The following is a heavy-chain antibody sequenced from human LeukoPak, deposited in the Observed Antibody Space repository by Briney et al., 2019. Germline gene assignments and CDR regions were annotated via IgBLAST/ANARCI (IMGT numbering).Heavy chain of an antibody. CDR2: IYSGGST. J-gene: IGHJ4*02. V-gene: IGHV3-66*01. D-gene: IGHD6-13*01. Sequence: PGGSLRLSCAASGFTVSSNHMSWVRQAPGKGLEWVSVIYSGGSTYYADSVKGRFTISRDNSKNTLYLQMNSLRAEDTAVYYCATSIAAAGTGIDYWGQGTLVTVSS. CDR1: GFTVSSNH. CDR3: ATSIAAAGTGIDY.